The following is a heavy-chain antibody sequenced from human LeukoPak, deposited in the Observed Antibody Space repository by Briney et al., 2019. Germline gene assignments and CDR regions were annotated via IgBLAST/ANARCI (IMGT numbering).Heavy chain of an antibody. CDR2: ISGSGGST. CDR1: GFTFSSYG. V-gene: IGHV3-23*01. Sequence: GGSLRLSCAASGFTFSSYGMSWVRQAPGKGLEWVSAISGSGGSTYYADSVKGRFTISRDNSKNTLYLQVNSLRTEDTAVYYCARADGYYYYYMDVWGKGTTVTVSS. D-gene: IGHD4-17*01. J-gene: IGHJ6*03. CDR3: ARADGYYYYYMDV.